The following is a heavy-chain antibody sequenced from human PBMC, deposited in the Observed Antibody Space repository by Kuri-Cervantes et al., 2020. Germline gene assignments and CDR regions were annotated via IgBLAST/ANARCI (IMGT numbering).Heavy chain of an antibody. J-gene: IGHJ6*03. V-gene: IGHV1-2*04. CDR3: NTGTNWGSYRYPAEYYYYYYMNV. Sequence: ASVKVSCKASGYTFTGYYMHWVRQAPGQGLEWMGWINPNSGGTNYAQKFQGWVTMTRDTSISTAYMELSRLRSEDTAVYYCNTGTNWGSYRYPAEYYYYYYMNVWGKGTTVTVSS. D-gene: IGHD3-16*02. CDR2: INPNSGGT. CDR1: GYTFTGYY.